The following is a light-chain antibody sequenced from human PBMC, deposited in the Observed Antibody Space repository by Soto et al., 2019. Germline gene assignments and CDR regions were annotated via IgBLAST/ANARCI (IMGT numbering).Light chain of an antibody. CDR1: QSVSSSY. V-gene: IGKV3-20*01. CDR2: AAS. CDR3: QQYGSSWT. J-gene: IGKJ1*01. Sequence: EIVLTQSPGTLSLSPGQRATLSCRASQSVSSSYLAWYQQKPGQAPRLLIYAASSRATGIPDRFSGSASGTDFTLTINRLEPEDFAVYYCQQYGSSWTFGQGTKVDIK.